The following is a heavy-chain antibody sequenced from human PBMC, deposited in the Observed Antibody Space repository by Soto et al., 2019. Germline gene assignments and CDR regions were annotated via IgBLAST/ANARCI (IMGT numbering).Heavy chain of an antibody. V-gene: IGHV4-34*01. D-gene: IGHD3-10*01. CDR3: ARRRRGITMVRGTYAMDV. CDR1: GESFSGYY. CDR2: ITDSGSA. Sequence: QVQLQQWGAGLLKPSETLSLGCAVYGESFSGYYWNWIRQPPGQGLEWIGEITDSGSANYKPSLARRVTISVDTSKKQFSLRLNSVTAADAAVYYCARRRRGITMVRGTYAMDVWGQGTTVTVSS. J-gene: IGHJ6*02.